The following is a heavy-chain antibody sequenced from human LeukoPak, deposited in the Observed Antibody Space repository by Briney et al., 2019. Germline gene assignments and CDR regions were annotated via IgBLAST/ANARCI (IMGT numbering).Heavy chain of an antibody. D-gene: IGHD2-2*01. CDR1: GYTCPSYF. Sequence: ASVKVSCKASGYTCPSYFMYWVRQAPGQGLEWMGIINPSGGSTSYAQKFQGRVTMTREASTTKVYLELSRMRSEDTAVYECACRGYQLPPESAFGIWGQGTMVTVSS. CDR2: INPSGGST. J-gene: IGHJ3*02. CDR3: ACRGYQLPPESAFGI. V-gene: IGHV1-46*01.